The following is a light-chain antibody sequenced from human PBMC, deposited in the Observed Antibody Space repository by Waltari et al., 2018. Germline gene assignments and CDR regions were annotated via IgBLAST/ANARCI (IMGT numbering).Light chain of an antibody. CDR2: GAS. CDR1: QSIGSN. V-gene: IGKV3D-15*01. CDR3: QQYNNWPPNT. J-gene: IGKJ4*01. Sequence: ETVMTQSPATLSVFPGERATLSCRASQSIGSNLAWYQQKPGQAPRLLIYGASTRATGLPARFSGSGSVTEFTLTITSLQSEDFAVYYCQQYNNWPPNTFGGGTKVEIK.